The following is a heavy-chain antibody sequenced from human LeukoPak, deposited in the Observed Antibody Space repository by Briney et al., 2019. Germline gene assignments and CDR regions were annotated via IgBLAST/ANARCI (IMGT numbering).Heavy chain of an antibody. CDR2: IIPIFGTA. CDR1: GGTFSSYA. CDR3: ARAGGLLWFGELSPGNPFDY. Sequence: GASVKVSCKASGGTFSSYAISWVRQAPGQGLEWMGGIIPIFGTANYAQKFRGRVTITADESTSTAYMELSSLRSEDTAVYYCARAGGLLWFGELSPGNPFDYWGQGTLVTVSS. D-gene: IGHD3-10*01. J-gene: IGHJ4*02. V-gene: IGHV1-69*13.